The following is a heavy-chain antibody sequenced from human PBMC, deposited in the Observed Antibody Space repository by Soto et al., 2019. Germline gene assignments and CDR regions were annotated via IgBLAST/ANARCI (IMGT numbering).Heavy chain of an antibody. CDR1: GFTFSSYS. CDR2: ISSSSSYI. J-gene: IGHJ5*02. Sequence: GGSLRLSCAASGFTFSSYSMNWVRQAPGKGLEWVSSISSSSSYIYYADSVKGRFTISRDNAKNSLYLQMNSLRAEDTAVYYCAAYCTNGVCYFDWFDPWGQGTLVTVSS. V-gene: IGHV3-21*01. D-gene: IGHD2-8*01. CDR3: AAYCTNGVCYFDWFDP.